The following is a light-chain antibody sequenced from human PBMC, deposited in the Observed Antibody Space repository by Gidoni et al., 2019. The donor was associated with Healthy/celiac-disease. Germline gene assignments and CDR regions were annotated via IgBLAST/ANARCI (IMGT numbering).Light chain of an antibody. V-gene: IGLV2-8*01. CDR3: SSYAGSTGV. CDR1: SSDGGGYNY. CDR2: EVS. J-gene: IGLJ3*02. Sequence: QSALTQPPSASGSPGQSVTISCTGTSSDGGGYNYVSWYQQHPVKAPKLMIYEVSKRPSGVPDRFSGSKSGNTASLTVSGLQAEDEADYYCSSYAGSTGVFGGGTKLTVL.